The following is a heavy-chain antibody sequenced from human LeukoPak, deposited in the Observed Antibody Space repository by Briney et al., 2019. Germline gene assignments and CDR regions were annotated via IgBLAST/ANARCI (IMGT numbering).Heavy chain of an antibody. CDR3: AKVKGGYFYALDS. Sequence: GGSLRLSCAASGFTFSSYGMSWVRQAPGKGLEWVSAISGSGGSTYYADSVKGRFTISRDNSKNTLYLQMNSLRAEDTAVYYCAKVKGGYFYALDSWGQGTLVTVHS. D-gene: IGHD5-12*01. J-gene: IGHJ4*02. V-gene: IGHV3-23*01. CDR1: GFTFSSYG. CDR2: ISGSGGST.